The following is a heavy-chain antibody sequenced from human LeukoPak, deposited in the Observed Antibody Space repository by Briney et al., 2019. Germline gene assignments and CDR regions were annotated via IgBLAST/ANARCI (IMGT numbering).Heavy chain of an antibody. CDR2: IYYSGST. CDR1: GGSISSGGYY. V-gene: IGHV4-31*03. CDR3: ARVSGYSYGLDGS. D-gene: IGHD5-18*01. J-gene: IGHJ4*02. Sequence: SETLSLTCTVSGGSISSGGYYWSWIRQHPGKGLEWIGYIYYSGSTYYNPSLKSRVTISVDTSKNQFSLKLSSVTAADTAVYYCARVSGYSYGLDGSWGQGTLVTVSS.